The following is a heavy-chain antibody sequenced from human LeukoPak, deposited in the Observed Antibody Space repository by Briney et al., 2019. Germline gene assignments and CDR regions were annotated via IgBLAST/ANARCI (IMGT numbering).Heavy chain of an antibody. CDR3: AREGRGSYSGYFDY. J-gene: IGHJ4*02. Sequence: GGSLRLSCAASGFTLSSYAMSWVRQAPGKGLEWVSYISSSGSTIYYADSVKGRFTISRDNAKSSLYLQMNSLRAEDTAVYYCAREGRGSYSGYFDYWGQGTLVTVSS. CDR2: ISSSGSTI. D-gene: IGHD1-26*01. V-gene: IGHV3-48*03. CDR1: GFTLSSYA.